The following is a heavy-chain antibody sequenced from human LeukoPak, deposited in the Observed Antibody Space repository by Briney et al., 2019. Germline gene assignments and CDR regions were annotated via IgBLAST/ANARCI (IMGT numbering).Heavy chain of an antibody. CDR3: ASLLVPLDVDTARSDI. CDR1: GFTFRSYA. D-gene: IGHD5-18*01. Sequence: GGSLRLSCAASGFTFRSYAMHWVRQAPGKGLEWLSFIRFDGSYAYYVDSVKGRFTISRDNSKNTLYLQMNSLRPDDTAVYYCASLLVPLDVDTARSDIWGQGTMVTVSS. CDR2: IRFDGSYA. V-gene: IGHV3-30*02. J-gene: IGHJ3*02.